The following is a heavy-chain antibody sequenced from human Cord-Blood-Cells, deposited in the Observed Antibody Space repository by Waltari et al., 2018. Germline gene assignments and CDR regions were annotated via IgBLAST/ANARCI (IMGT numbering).Heavy chain of an antibody. CDR2: IYHSGST. CDR1: GYSISSGYS. CDR3: ARGPYSNYGWYFDL. J-gene: IGHJ2*01. V-gene: IGHV4-38-2*01. D-gene: IGHD4-4*01. Sequence: QVQLQESGPGLVKPSETLSLTCAVSGYSISSGYSWGWIRQPPGKGLEWIGSIYHSGSTYYNPSLKSRVTISVDTSKNQFSLKLSSVTAADTAVYYCARGPYSNYGWYFDLWGRGTLVTVSS.